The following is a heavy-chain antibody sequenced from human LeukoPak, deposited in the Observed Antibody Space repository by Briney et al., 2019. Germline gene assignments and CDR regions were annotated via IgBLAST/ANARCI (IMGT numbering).Heavy chain of an antibody. D-gene: IGHD3-10*01. CDR2: IYQNGNT. CDR3: ARRDLWFGFFDY. J-gene: IGHJ4*02. Sequence: SGTLSLTCDVLGGSISSSYWWSWGRQAPEKGLEWIGEIYQNGNTNYNPSLKSRVTVSIAKSKNQFSLNLSSVTAADTAVYFCARRDLWFGFFDYWGQGTLVTVSS. V-gene: IGHV4-4*02. CDR1: GGSISSSYW.